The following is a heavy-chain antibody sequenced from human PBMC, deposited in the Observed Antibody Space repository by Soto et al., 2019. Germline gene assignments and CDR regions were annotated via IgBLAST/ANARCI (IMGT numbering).Heavy chain of an antibody. V-gene: IGHV1-69*01. J-gene: IGHJ5*02. Sequence: QVQLVQSGAEVKKPGSSVKVSCKVSGGTFRRSAISWVRQAPGQGLEWMGGIIAIFGTANYAQQFQGRVTIPADESTSTADVEMSSLRSGGTAVYYCARVRGYSGRNWFDPWGQGTPVTVSS. CDR3: ARVRGYSGRNWFDP. CDR2: IIAIFGTA. D-gene: IGHD5-12*01. CDR1: GGTFRRSA.